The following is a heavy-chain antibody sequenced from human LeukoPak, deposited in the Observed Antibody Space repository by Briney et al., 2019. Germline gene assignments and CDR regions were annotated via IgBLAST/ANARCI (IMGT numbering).Heavy chain of an antibody. V-gene: IGHV3-21*01. D-gene: IGHD3-22*01. CDR1: GFTFSSYS. Sequence: PGGSLRLSCAASGFTFSSYSMNWVRQAPGKGLEWVSSISSSSSYIYYADSVKGRFTISRDNAKNSLYLQMNSLRAEDTAVYYCARSRDYYDSSGYPAWGQGTLVTVSS. CDR2: ISSSSSYI. J-gene: IGHJ5*02. CDR3: ARSRDYYDSSGYPA.